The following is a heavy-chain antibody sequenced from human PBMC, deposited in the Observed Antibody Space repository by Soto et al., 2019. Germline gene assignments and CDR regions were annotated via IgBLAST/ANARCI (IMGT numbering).Heavy chain of an antibody. CDR3: ARAKASGTSALDP. J-gene: IGHJ5*02. V-gene: IGHV1-3*01. Sequence: GQRLEWMGWINAGNGNTKYSQKFQGRVTITRDTSASTAYMELNSLRVEDTAVYYCARAKASGTSALDPWGQGTLVTVSS. CDR2: INAGNGNT. D-gene: IGHD3-10*01.